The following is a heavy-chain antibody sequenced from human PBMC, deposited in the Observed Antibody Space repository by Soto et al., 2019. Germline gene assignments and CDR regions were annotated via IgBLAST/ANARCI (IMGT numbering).Heavy chain of an antibody. D-gene: IGHD1-7*01. V-gene: IGHV4-59*08. CDR1: GGSVSSYY. CDR3: ARAITGTGFDY. CDR2: IYYSGST. J-gene: IGHJ4*02. Sequence: PSETLSLTCTVSGGSVSSYYWSWVRQPPGKGLEWIGYIYYSGSTNYNPSLKSRVTISVDTSMNLFSLRLSSVTAADTAVYYCARAITGTGFDYWGQGTLVTVSS.